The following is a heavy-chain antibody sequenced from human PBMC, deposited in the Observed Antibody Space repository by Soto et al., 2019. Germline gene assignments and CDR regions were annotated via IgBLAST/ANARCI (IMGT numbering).Heavy chain of an antibody. CDR3: AKGRARNEAQHFDY. Sequence: PWGSLRLSCAVSGFTFTSYGMHWVRQAPGKGLEWVAVISYDGSSKYYADSVRGRFTISRDDSKNTLYVQMNSLRTDDTAVYYCAKGRARNEAQHFDYWGQGTLVTVSS. CDR2: ISYDGSSK. CDR1: GFTFTSYG. J-gene: IGHJ4*02. V-gene: IGHV3-30*18.